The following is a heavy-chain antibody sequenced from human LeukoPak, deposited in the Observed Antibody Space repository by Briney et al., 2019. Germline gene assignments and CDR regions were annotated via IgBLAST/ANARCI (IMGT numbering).Heavy chain of an antibody. J-gene: IGHJ5*02. CDR3: ARGGSGSYGSYTINNWFDP. V-gene: IGHV1-2*02. CDR2: INPNSGGT. CDR1: GYTFTGYY. Sequence: ASVKVSCKASGYTFTGYYMHWVRQAPGQGLEWMGWINPNSGGTNYAQKFQGRVTMTRDTSISTAYMELSRLRSDDTAVYYCARGGSGSYGSYTINNWFDPWGQGTLVTVSS. D-gene: IGHD1-26*01.